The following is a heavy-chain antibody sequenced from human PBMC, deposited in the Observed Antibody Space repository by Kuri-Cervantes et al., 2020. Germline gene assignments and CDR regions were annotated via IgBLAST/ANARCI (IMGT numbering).Heavy chain of an antibody. D-gene: IGHD6-13*01. CDR1: GGSISSGDYY. V-gene: IGHV4-61*08. Sequence: SETLSLTCTVSGGSISSGDYYWSWIRQPPGKGLEWIGYVYYSGSTNYNPSLKSRVTISVDTSKNQFSLRLSSVTAADTAVYYCATSSRNAFDIWGQGTMVTVSS. CDR3: ATSSRNAFDI. CDR2: VYYSGST. J-gene: IGHJ3*02.